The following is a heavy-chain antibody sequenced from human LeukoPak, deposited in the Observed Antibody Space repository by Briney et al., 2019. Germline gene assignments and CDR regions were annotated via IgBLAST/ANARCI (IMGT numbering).Heavy chain of an antibody. V-gene: IGHV1-69*13. Sequence: SVKVSCKASGYTFTSYGISWVRQAPGQGLEWMGGIIPIFGTANYAQKFQGRVTITADESTSTAYMELSSLRSEDTAAYYCARDPPNDSSGYSPRGMDVWGQGTTVTVSS. CDR1: GYTFTSYG. CDR3: ARDPPNDSSGYSPRGMDV. CDR2: IIPIFGTA. J-gene: IGHJ6*02. D-gene: IGHD3-22*01.